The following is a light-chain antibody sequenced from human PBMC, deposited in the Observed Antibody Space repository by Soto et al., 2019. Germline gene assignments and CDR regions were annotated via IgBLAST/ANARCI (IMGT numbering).Light chain of an antibody. V-gene: IGLV1-51*01. Sequence: QSVLTQPASLSGSRGQSITVSCTGTSSDVGNYDLVSWFQQHPGQAPKLLIYEDTKRPSGIPDRFSGSKSGTSATLGITGLQTGDEADYYCGTWDSSLSAVVFGGGTKLTVL. CDR3: GTWDSSLSAVV. CDR1: SSDVGNYDL. J-gene: IGLJ2*01. CDR2: EDT.